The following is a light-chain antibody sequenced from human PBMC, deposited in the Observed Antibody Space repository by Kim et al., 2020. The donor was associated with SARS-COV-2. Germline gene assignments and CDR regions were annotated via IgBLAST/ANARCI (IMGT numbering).Light chain of an antibody. J-gene: IGLJ1*01. V-gene: IGLV2-11*01. CDR2: DVS. CDR3: CSYAGRFV. Sequence: QSALTQPRSVSGSPGQSITISCTGTSSDVGAYNYVSWYQLHPGKAPKLMIYDVSKRPSGVPDRFSGSKSGNTASLTISGLQADDEADYYCCSYAGRFVFGTGTKVTVL. CDR1: SSDVGAYNY.